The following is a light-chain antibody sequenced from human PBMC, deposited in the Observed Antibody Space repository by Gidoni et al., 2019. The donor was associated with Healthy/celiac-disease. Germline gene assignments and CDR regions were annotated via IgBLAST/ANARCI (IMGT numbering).Light chain of an antibody. V-gene: IGLV2-14*01. Sequence: QSALTQPASVSGSPGQSITISCTGASSDVGGYKYVSWYQPHPGKAPKLIIYEVTNRPSGVSTRFSGSKSGSTASLTISGLQAEDEADYYCSSYTRSSTRYVFGTGTKVTVL. J-gene: IGLJ1*01. CDR3: SSYTRSSTRYV. CDR1: SSDVGGYKY. CDR2: EVT.